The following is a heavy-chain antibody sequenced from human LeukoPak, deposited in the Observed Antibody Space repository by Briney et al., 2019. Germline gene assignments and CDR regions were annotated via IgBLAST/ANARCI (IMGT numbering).Heavy chain of an antibody. V-gene: IGHV4-59*12. D-gene: IGHD2-2*02. CDR1: GGSIRSYY. Sequence: SETLSLTCTVSGGSIRSYYWSWIRQPPGKGLEWIGYIYYSGSTNYNPSLKSRVTISVDTSKNQFSLKLSSVTAADTAVYYCARDGRYCSSTSCYKADYWGQGTLVTVSS. CDR3: ARDGRYCSSTSCYKADY. CDR2: IYYSGST. J-gene: IGHJ4*02.